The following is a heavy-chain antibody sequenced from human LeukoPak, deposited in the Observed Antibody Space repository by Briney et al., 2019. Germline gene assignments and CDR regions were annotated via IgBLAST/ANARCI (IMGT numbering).Heavy chain of an antibody. D-gene: IGHD3-10*01. CDR2: INHSGST. CDR1: GGSFSGYY. J-gene: IGHJ4*02. CDR3: ARGPGWSGGPGEYYFDY. V-gene: IGHV4-34*01. Sequence: SETLSLTCAVYGGSFSGYYWSWIRQPPGKGLEWIGEINHSGSTNYNPSLKSRVTISVDTSKNQFSLKLSSVTAADTAVYYCARGPGWSGGPGEYYFDYWGQGTLVTVSS.